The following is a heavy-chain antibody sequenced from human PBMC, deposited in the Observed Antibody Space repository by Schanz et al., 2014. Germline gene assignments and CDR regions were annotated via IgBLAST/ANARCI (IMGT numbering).Heavy chain of an antibody. V-gene: IGHV3-30*02. D-gene: IGHD3-10*01. CDR1: GFTFSGYG. CDR3: VKEDRNHRSDYVY. CDR2: IRFDGSSE. Sequence: QVQLVESGGGVVQPGRSLRLSCAASGFTFSGYGMHWVRQAPGKGLDWVAFIRFDGSSEYYADSVRGRFTISRDDSKNTLYLQMNSLRPEDTAVYYCVKEDRNHRSDYVYWGRGTLVTVSS. J-gene: IGHJ4*02.